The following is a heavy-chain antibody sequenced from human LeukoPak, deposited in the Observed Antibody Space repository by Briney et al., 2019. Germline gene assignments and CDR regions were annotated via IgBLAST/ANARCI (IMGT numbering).Heavy chain of an antibody. J-gene: IGHJ4*02. CDR3: ARGEAHCSGGSCYSTIFDY. CDR2: INHSGST. V-gene: IGHV4-34*01. CDR1: GGSFSGYY. Sequence: PSETLSLTCAVYGGSFSGYYWSWIRQPPGKGLEWIGEINHSGSTNYNPSLKSRVTISVDTSKNQFSLKLSSVTAADTAVYYCARGEAHCSGGSCYSTIFDYWGQGTLVTVSS. D-gene: IGHD2-15*01.